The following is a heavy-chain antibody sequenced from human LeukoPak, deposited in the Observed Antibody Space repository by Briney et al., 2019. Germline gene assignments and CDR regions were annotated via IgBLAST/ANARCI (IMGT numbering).Heavy chain of an antibody. CDR3: ARPSTRSTSYYYYYYGMNV. J-gene: IGHJ6*02. CDR2: ISSSTTYI. V-gene: IGHV3-21*01. D-gene: IGHD2/OR15-2a*01. CDR1: GFTFSSYS. Sequence: RGSLRLSCAASGFTFSSYSMNWVRQAPGKGLEWISSISSSTTYIFYADSVRGRFTNSRDNAKNSLYLQMNSLRAEDTAVYYCARPSTRSTSYYYYYYGMNVWGRGTAVTVSS.